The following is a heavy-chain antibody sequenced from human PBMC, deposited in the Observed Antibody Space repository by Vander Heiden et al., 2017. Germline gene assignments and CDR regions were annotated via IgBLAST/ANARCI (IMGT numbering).Heavy chain of an antibody. CDR3: ARDLGGSDVI. D-gene: IGHD1-26*01. CDR2: IYSSGSI. J-gene: IGHJ4*02. CDR1: GGSINYFY. Sequence: CNVSGGSINYFYWSWVRQPAGKTLEWIGRIYSSGSINDNPSLRSRTILSIDTSKKQFSLGMLSVTAADTAMYFCARDLGGSDVIWGQGILVTVSS. V-gene: IGHV4-4*07.